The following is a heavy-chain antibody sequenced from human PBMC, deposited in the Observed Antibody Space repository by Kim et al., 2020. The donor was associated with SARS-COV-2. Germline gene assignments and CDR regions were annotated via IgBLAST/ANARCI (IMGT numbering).Heavy chain of an antibody. J-gene: IGHJ5*02. CDR1: GFTFSSYS. CDR2: ISSSSSTI. V-gene: IGHV3-48*04. CDR3: ARRSGSGPDGGFDP. D-gene: IGHD1-26*01. Sequence: GGSLRLSCAASGFTFSSYSMNWVRQAPGKGLEWVSYISSSSSTIYYADSVKGRFTISRDNAKNSLYLQMNSLRAEDTAVYYCARRSGSGPDGGFDPWGQGTLVTVSS.